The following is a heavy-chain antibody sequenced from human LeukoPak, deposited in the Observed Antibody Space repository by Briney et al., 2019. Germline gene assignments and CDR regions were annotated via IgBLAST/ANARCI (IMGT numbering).Heavy chain of an antibody. D-gene: IGHD1-26*01. CDR2: ISGSGDNT. CDR3: AKMKGHPLPKYYMDV. Sequence: PGGSLRLSCAASGFTFSGFAMGWVRRPPGKGLEWVSGISGSGDNTPYADSVKGRFTISRDNSKNTLYLEMNSLRAEDTAIYYCAKMKGHPLPKYYMDVWGQGTTVTVSS. CDR1: GFTFSGFA. J-gene: IGHJ6*01. V-gene: IGHV3-23*01.